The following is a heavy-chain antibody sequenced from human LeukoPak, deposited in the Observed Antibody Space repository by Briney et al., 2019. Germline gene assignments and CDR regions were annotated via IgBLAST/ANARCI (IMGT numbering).Heavy chain of an antibody. CDR3: AKDGGPRWYDWYFDY. J-gene: IGHJ4*02. V-gene: IGHV3-23*01. CDR2: ISNGAVST. Sequence: TGGSLRLSCAASGFTFSSYAMSWVRQAPGKGLEWVSSISNGAVSTYYADSVKGRFTISRDNSKNTLYLQMNSLRAEDTAVYYCAKDGGPRWYDWYFDYWGQGTLVTVSS. CDR1: GFTFSSYA. D-gene: IGHD6-13*01.